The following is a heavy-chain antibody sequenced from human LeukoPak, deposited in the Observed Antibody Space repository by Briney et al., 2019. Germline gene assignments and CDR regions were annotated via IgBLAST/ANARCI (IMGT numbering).Heavy chain of an antibody. CDR1: GYTFTNYY. D-gene: IGHD5-18*01. J-gene: IGHJ4*02. CDR2: INPNSANT. V-gene: IGHV1-8*01. Sequence: VASVKVSCKASGYTFTNYYINWVRQSTGQGLEWMGWINPNSANTGYAQKFQSRVTMTRNTSISTAYMEMSSLRSEETAVYYCARAAGAVRRRGYSYGRAYYFDYWGQGTMVTVSS. CDR3: ARAAGAVRRRGYSYGRAYYFDY.